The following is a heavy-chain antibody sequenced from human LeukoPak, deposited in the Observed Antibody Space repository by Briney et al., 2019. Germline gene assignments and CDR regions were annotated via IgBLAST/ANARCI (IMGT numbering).Heavy chain of an antibody. D-gene: IGHD3-10*01. CDR1: GGSFSGYY. Sequence: SETLSLTCAVYGGSFSGYYWSWIRQPPGKGLEWIGEINHSGNTNYNPSLKSRVTISVDTSKNQFSLKLSSVTAADTAVYYCAHLMVRGDFYYYYGMDVWGQGTTVTVSS. V-gene: IGHV4-34*01. CDR2: INHSGNT. J-gene: IGHJ6*02. CDR3: AHLMVRGDFYYYYGMDV.